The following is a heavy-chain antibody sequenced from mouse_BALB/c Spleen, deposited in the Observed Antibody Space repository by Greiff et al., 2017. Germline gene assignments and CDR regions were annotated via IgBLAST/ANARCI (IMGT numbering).Heavy chain of an antibody. J-gene: IGHJ3*01. CDR2: IWGDGST. D-gene: IGHD2-14*01. CDR1: GFSLTGYG. V-gene: IGHV2-6-7*01. Sequence: QVQLQQSGPGLVAPSQSLSITCTVSGFSLTGYGVNWVRQPPGKGLEWLGMIWGDGSTDYNSALKSRLSISKDNSKSQVFLKMNSLQTDDTARYYCARDLGYYRAWFAYWGQGTLVTVSA. CDR3: ARDLGYYRAWFAY.